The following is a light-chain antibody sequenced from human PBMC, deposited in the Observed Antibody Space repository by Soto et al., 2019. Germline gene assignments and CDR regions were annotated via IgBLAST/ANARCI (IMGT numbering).Light chain of an antibody. V-gene: IGKV1-5*01. CDR2: DAS. Sequence: DIQMTQSPSXLSAXVGDRVTITCRASQNIGTSLAWYQQTPGKAPKLLISDASTLESGVPSRFGGSGSGTEFTLSITSLQXDDFATXXXXQCFWHWTFGQGTKVEIK. CDR1: QNIGTS. CDR3: XQCFWHWT. J-gene: IGKJ1*01.